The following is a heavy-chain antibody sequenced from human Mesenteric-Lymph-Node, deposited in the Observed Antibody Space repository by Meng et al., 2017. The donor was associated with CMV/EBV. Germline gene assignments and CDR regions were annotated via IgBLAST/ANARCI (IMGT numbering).Heavy chain of an antibody. Sequence: HVQTKRWGPGLLKPSETLSLTCAVYGGSFSGYYWSWIRQPPGKGLEWIGEINHSGSTNYNPSLKSRVTISVDTSKNQFSLKLSSVTAADTAVYYCARHQRWLKSEGGFNYWGQGTLVTVSS. V-gene: IGHV4-34*01. D-gene: IGHD4-23*01. CDR2: INHSGST. J-gene: IGHJ4*02. CDR1: GGSFSGYY. CDR3: ARHQRWLKSEGGFNY.